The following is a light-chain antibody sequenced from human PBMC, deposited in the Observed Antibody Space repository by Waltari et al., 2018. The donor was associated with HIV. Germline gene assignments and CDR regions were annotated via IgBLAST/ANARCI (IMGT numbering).Light chain of an antibody. V-gene: IGKV3D-15*01. CDR3: QQYADWPFT. CDR1: QTVTSD. Sequence: EIVLTPSPATLSVSPGEAATLSCRASQTVTSDLAWYQQKPGQAPRLLFYGASTRATGIPIRFSGSGSGTDFTLTISSLQSEDLAVYYCQQYADWPFTFGGGTKVEI. J-gene: IGKJ4*01. CDR2: GAS.